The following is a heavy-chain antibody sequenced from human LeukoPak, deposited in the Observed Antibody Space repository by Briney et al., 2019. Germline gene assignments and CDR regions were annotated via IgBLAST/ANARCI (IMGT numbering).Heavy chain of an antibody. D-gene: IGHD3-9*01. V-gene: IGHV1-18*01. CDR3: ARYFTDLHPFDI. CDR1: DYPFTSYG. CDR2: ISTYSGNT. J-gene: IGHJ3*02. Sequence: ASVKVSCKASDYPFTSYGISWVRQAPGQGLEWMGWISTYSGNTEYAQKLQGRATMTTDTSTSTAYMELRSLRFDDTAVYYCARYFTDLHPFDIWGQGTMVTVSS.